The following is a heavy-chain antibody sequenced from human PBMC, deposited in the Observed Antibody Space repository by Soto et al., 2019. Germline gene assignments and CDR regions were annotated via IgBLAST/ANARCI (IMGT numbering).Heavy chain of an antibody. J-gene: IGHJ4*02. V-gene: IGHV3-30*18. CDR2: ISYDGSNK. CDR3: AKSGYCISTSCFNFDY. D-gene: IGHD2-2*01. Sequence: QVQLVESGGGVVQPGRSLRLSCAASGFTFSSYGMHWVRQAPGKGLEWVAVISYDGSNKYYADSVKGRFTISRDNSKNTLYLQMNSLRAEDTAVYYCAKSGYCISTSCFNFDYWGQGTLVTVSS. CDR1: GFTFSSYG.